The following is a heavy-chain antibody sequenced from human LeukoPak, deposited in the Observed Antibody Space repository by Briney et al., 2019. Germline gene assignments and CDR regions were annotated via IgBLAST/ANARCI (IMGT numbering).Heavy chain of an antibody. CDR1: GYTFTDYY. D-gene: IGHD5-24*01. CDR3: ATLGDGYNLFDY. V-gene: IGHV1-69-2*01. Sequence: ASVKVSCKVSGYTFTDYYMRWVQQAPGKGLEWMGLVDPEDGETIYAEKFQGRVTITADTSTDTAYMELSSLRSEDTAVYYCATLGDGYNLFDYWGQGTLVTVSS. CDR2: VDPEDGET. J-gene: IGHJ4*02.